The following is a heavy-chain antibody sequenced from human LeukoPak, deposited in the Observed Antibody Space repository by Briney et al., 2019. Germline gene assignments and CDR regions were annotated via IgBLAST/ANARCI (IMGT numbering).Heavy chain of an antibody. D-gene: IGHD6-19*01. V-gene: IGHV3-23*01. J-gene: IGHJ6*03. Sequence: PGGSLRLSCAASGFTFSSYAMSWVRQAPGKGLEWVSVISGSGGSTYYADSVKGRFTISRDNSKNTLYLQMNSLRAEDTAVYYCAKGGLAVAGRTYYYYMDVWGKGTTVTVSS. CDR3: AKGGLAVAGRTYYYYMDV. CDR2: ISGSGGST. CDR1: GFTFSSYA.